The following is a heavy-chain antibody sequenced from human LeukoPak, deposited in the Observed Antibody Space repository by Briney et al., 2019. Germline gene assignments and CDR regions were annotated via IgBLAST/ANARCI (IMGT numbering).Heavy chain of an antibody. CDR2: IYVDGAT. V-gene: IGHV3-66*01. CDR1: GFTVSSAY. D-gene: IGHD4-17*01. J-gene: IGHJ3*02. CDR3: TRIDNPDYGDYMNAFDI. Sequence: GGSLRLSCAASGFTVSSAYMSWVRQAPRKGLEWVSLIYVDGATYYADSVKGRFTISRDNSKNTAYLQMNSLKTEDTAVYYCTRIDNPDYGDYMNAFDIWGQGTMVTVSS.